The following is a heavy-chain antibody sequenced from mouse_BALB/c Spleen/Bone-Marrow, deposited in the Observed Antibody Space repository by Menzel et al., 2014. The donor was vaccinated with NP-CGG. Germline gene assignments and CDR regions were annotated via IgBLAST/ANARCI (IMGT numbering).Heavy chain of an antibody. CDR1: GYTFTSYW. Sequence: VQLQESGAELARPGASVKLSCKAPGYTFTSYWMQWVKQRPGQGLEWIGAIYPGDGDTRYTQKFKGKATLTADKSSSTAYMQLSSLASEDSAVYYCARSEGNYAMDYWGQGTSVTVSS. CDR3: ARSEGNYAMDY. CDR2: IYPGDGDT. V-gene: IGHV1-87*01. J-gene: IGHJ4*01.